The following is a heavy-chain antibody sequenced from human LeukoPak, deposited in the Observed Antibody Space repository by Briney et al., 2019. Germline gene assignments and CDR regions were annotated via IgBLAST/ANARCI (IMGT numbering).Heavy chain of an antibody. CDR3: ARMVRGVKWFDP. J-gene: IGHJ5*02. D-gene: IGHD3-10*01. CDR2: IFYGGST. Sequence: SETLSLTCTVSGGSFSSSSYYWGWIRQPPGKGLEWIGNIFYGGSTYYNPSLKSRVIISVDTSKNQFSLKLRSVTAADTAVYYCARMVRGVKWFDPWGQGTLVTVSS. CDR1: GGSFSSSSYY. V-gene: IGHV4-39*07.